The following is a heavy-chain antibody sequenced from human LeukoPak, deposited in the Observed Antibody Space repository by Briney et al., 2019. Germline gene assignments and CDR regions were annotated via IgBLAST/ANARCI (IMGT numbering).Heavy chain of an antibody. CDR2: ISYDGSNK. CDR3: ARRLRFLEWLPSGGYYGMDV. CDR1: GFTFSSYA. V-gene: IGHV3-30-3*01. D-gene: IGHD3-3*01. Sequence: PGGSLRLSCAASGFTFSSYAMHWVRQAPGKGLEWVAVISYDGSNKYYADSVKGRFTISRDNSKNMLYLQMNSLRAEDTAVYYCARRLRFLEWLPSGGYYGMDVWGQGTTGTVSS. J-gene: IGHJ6*02.